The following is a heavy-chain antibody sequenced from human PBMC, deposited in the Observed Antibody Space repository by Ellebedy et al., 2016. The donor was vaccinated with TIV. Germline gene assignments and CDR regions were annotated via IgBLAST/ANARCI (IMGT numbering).Heavy chain of an antibody. V-gene: IGHV1-2*02. Sequence: AASVKVSCKAAGYTFTDYYVHWIRQAPGQGLEWMGWINPNSGGTNYAQKFQGRVTMTSDTSISTASMELSSLRSDDTAVYYCSRDMNAITMFRGVISHWGQGTLVTVSS. J-gene: IGHJ4*02. D-gene: IGHD3-10*01. CDR2: INPNSGGT. CDR3: SRDMNAITMFRGVISH. CDR1: GYTFTDYY.